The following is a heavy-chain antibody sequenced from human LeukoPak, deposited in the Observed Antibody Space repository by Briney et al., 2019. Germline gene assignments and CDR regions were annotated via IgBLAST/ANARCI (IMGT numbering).Heavy chain of an antibody. CDR1: GGTFSSYA. CDR2: VIPMFDVT. D-gene: IGHD7-27*01. V-gene: IGHV1-69*17. Sequence: SVKVSCKASGGTFSSYALSWMRQAPGQGLEWMGRVIPMFDVTDYAQKFQGRVTMTRDTSTSTAYMELSSLRSEDTAVYYCARVSTGDKWYFDLWGRGTLVTVSS. CDR3: ARVSTGDKWYFDL. J-gene: IGHJ2*01.